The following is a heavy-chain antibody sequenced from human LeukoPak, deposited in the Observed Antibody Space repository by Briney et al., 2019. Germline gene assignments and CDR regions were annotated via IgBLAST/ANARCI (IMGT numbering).Heavy chain of an antibody. CDR1: GFRLSDYG. CDR2: INYDGSNR. D-gene: IGHD2-2*01. V-gene: IGHV3-33*01. CDR3: ARWGGTRQFYFDY. J-gene: IGHJ4*02. Sequence: GGSLRLSCAASGFRLSDYGLHWVRQGPGKGLEWLAVINYDGSNRYYADSVKGRFTISKDSSENTLYLQMNRLRGDDTAIYYCARWGGTRQFYFDYWGQGTLATVSS.